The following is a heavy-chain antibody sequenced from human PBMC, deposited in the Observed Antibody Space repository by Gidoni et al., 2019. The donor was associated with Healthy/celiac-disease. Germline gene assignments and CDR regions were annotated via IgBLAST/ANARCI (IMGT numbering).Heavy chain of an antibody. CDR2: IQQDGSEK. CDR1: GFTLSNYW. Sequence: EVQLVESGGGVVQPGGSVRLSCAASGFTLSNYWLSWVRQAPGKGREWVANIQQDGSEKYYLDSVKGRFTISRDNAKNSLYLQMNLLRAEDTAVYYCARQGIAVAGSFDYWGQGTLVTVSS. V-gene: IGHV3-7*01. D-gene: IGHD6-19*01. J-gene: IGHJ4*02. CDR3: ARQGIAVAGSFDY.